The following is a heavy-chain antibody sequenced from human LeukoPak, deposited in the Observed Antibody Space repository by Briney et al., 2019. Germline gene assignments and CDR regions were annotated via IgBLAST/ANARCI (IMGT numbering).Heavy chain of an antibody. Sequence: GGSLRLSCAASGFTFSSYSMNWVRQAPGKGLEWVSVIYSGGSTYYADSVKGRFTISRDNSKNTLYLQMNSLRAEDTAVYYYAREAYSSSSEYYYMDVWGKGTTVTVSS. D-gene: IGHD6-6*01. J-gene: IGHJ6*03. V-gene: IGHV3-66*02. CDR2: IYSGGST. CDR3: AREAYSSSSEYYYMDV. CDR1: GFTFSSYS.